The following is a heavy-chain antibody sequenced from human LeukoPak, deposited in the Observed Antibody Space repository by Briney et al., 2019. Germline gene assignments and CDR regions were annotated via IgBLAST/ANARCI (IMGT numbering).Heavy chain of an antibody. D-gene: IGHD3-10*01. CDR3: ARGHSVRAFDY. Sequence: SETLSLTCTVSGGSISSYYWSWIRQPPGKGLEWIGYIYYSGSTYYNPSLKSRVTISVDTSKNQFSLKLSSVTAADTAVYYCARGHSVRAFDYWGQGTLVTVSS. CDR2: IYYSGST. CDR1: GGSISSYY. V-gene: IGHV4-59*12. J-gene: IGHJ4*02.